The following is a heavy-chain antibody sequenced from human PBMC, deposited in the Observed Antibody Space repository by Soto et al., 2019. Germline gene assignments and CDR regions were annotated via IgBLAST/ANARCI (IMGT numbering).Heavy chain of an antibody. CDR3: SKALRASLNFFYYLDV. CDR1: GFTFGSYA. D-gene: IGHD2-2*01. Sequence: EVQLLESGGGLVQPGGSLRLSCVVSGFTFGSYAMSWVRQAPEKGPEWVAVLGGNGFTTYYADSVKGRFTISGDKSKRILCLQRNSLRADDAGVYYWSKALRASLNFFYYLDVWGRGTSVTVSS. CDR2: LGGNGFTT. V-gene: IGHV3-23*01. J-gene: IGHJ6*03.